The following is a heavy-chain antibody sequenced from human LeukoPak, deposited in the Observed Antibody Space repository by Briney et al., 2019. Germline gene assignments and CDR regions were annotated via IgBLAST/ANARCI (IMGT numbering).Heavy chain of an antibody. V-gene: IGHV3-48*04. Sequence: PGGSLRLSCAASGFTFSTYGMNWVRQAPGKGPEWVSYISSSSDAIYYADSVKGRFTMSRDNAKSSLYLQMNSLRAEDTAMYYCARATRGGYDYWGQGTLVTVSS. CDR1: GFTFSTYG. CDR3: ARATRGGYDY. D-gene: IGHD5-24*01. CDR2: ISSSSDAI. J-gene: IGHJ4*02.